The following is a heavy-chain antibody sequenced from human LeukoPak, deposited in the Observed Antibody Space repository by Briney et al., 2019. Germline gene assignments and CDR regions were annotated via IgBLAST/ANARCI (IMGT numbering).Heavy chain of an antibody. Sequence: PSETLSLTCTVSGGSISSYYWSWIRQPPGKGLEWIGYIYYSGSTNYNPSLKSRVTISVDTSKNQFSLKLSSVTAADTAVYYCARDRYYYDSSGWNWFYPWGQGTLVTVSS. CDR3: ARDRYYYDSSGWNWFYP. CDR1: GGSISSYY. J-gene: IGHJ5*02. V-gene: IGHV4-59*01. CDR2: IYYSGST. D-gene: IGHD3-22*01.